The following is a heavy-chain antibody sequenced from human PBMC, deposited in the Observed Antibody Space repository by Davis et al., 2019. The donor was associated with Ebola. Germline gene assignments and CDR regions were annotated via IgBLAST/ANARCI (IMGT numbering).Heavy chain of an antibody. CDR2: ISSSSSTI. CDR1: GFTFSSYS. J-gene: IGHJ2*01. V-gene: IGHV3-48*01. D-gene: IGHD4/OR15-4a*01. CDR3: AKGRGANYPNWFFDL. Sequence: GESLKISCAASGFTFSSYSMNWVRQAPGKGLEWVSYISSSSSTIYYADSVKGHFTISRDNFKNTLSLQMSSLRAEDTAIYYCAKGRGANYPNWFFDLWGRGTLVTVSS.